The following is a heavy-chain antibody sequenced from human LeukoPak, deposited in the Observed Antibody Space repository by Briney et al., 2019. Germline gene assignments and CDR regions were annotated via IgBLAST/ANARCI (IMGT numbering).Heavy chain of an antibody. V-gene: IGHV3-23*01. J-gene: IGHJ4*02. D-gene: IGHD2-21*01. CDR1: GFTLSTYA. CDR3: AKAPVTTCRGAYCYPFDY. Sequence: GGSLRLSCAASGFTLSTYAMSWVRQTPGKGLEWVAATSSSDAGTYHADSVKGRFTISRDSSKNTLFLQMNRLRPEDAAVYYCAKAPVTTCRGAYCYPFDYWGQGTLVTVSS. CDR2: TSSSDAGT.